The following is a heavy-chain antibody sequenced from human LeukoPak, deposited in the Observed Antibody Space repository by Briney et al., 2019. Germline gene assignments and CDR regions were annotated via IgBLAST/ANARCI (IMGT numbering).Heavy chain of an antibody. J-gene: IGHJ4*02. D-gene: IGHD6-6*01. V-gene: IGHV5-51*01. CDR3: ARLSGIAARRPFDY. CDR1: GYTFTTYW. CDR2: IYPSDSHT. Sequence: GESLKISCKGSGYTFTTYWIGWVRQMPGKGLEWMGIIYPSDSHTRYSPSFEGQVTISADKSIATAYLQWRSLKASDTAMYYCARLSGIAARRPFDYWGQGTLVTVSS.